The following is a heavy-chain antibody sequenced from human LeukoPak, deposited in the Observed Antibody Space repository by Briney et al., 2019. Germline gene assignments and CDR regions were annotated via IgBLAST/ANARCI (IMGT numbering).Heavy chain of an antibody. V-gene: IGHV4-39*01. CDR1: GGSISSSSYY. D-gene: IGHD4-23*01. J-gene: IGHJ4*02. Sequence: SETLSLTCTVSGGSISSSSYYWGWIRQPPGKGLEWIGRIYYGGSTYYNASLKRRVTISVDTPKNQFSLKLSSVTAAAPAVYYCARRSGGNTSLAKRFDYWGQGTLVTVSS. CDR3: ARRSGGNTSLAKRFDY. CDR2: IYYGGST.